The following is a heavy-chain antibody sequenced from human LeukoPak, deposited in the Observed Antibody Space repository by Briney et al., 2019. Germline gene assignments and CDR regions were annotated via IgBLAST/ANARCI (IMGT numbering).Heavy chain of an antibody. CDR3: ARLGITMVRGVIIMYYYYYMDV. Sequence: SETLSLTCTVSGGSISSSSYYWSWIRQPPGKGLEWIGYTYYSGSTNYNPSLKSRVTISVDTSKNQFSLKLSSVTAADTAVYYCARLGITMVRGVIIMYYYYYMDVWGKGTTVTVSS. D-gene: IGHD3-10*01. CDR2: TYYSGST. V-gene: IGHV4-61*05. CDR1: GGSISSSSYY. J-gene: IGHJ6*03.